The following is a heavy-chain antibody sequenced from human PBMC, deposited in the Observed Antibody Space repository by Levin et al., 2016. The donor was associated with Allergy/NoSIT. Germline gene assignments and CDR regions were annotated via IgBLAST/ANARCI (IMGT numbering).Heavy chain of an antibody. CDR3: ASNGYCSGGSCPYYYGMDV. V-gene: IGHV3-53*01. CDR2: IYSGGST. J-gene: IGHJ6*02. Sequence: WIRQPPGKGLEWVSVIYSGGSTYYADSVKGRFTISRDNSKNTLYLQMNSLRAEDTAVYYCASNGYCSGGSCPYYYGMDVWGQGTTVTVSS. D-gene: IGHD2-15*01.